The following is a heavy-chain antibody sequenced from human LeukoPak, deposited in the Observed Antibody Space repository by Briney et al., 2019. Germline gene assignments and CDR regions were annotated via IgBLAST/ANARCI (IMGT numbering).Heavy chain of an antibody. CDR1: GYTFTGYY. CDR3: ARVRAGWFGETYDAFDI. CDR2: INPNSGGT. Sequence: ASVKVSCKASGYTFTGYYFHWVRQAPGQGLEWMGWINPNSGGTNYAQKFQGRVTMTRDTSISTAYMELSRLRSDDTAVYYCARVRAGWFGETYDAFDIWGQGTMVTVSS. D-gene: IGHD3-10*01. J-gene: IGHJ3*02. V-gene: IGHV1-2*02.